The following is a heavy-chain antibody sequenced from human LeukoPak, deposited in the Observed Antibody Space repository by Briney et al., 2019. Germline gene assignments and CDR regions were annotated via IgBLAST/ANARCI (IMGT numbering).Heavy chain of an antibody. CDR1: GGTFSSYA. D-gene: IGHD5-18*01. CDR2: IIPILGIA. V-gene: IGHV1-69*04. CDR3: ARGDVDKAMVYYFDY. Sequence: SVKVSCKASGGTFSSYAISWVRQAPGQGLEWMGRIIPILGIANYAQKFQGRVTITADKSTSTAYMELSSLRSEDTAVYYCARGDVDKAMVYYFDYWGQGTLVTVSS. J-gene: IGHJ4*02.